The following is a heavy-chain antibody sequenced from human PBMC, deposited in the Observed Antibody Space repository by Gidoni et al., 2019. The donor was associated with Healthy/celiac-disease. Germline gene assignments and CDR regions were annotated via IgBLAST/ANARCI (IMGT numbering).Heavy chain of an antibody. J-gene: IGHJ4*02. CDR1: GFTVSSNY. CDR2: IYSGGST. CDR3: ARDSSYAFDY. V-gene: IGHV3-66*01. Sequence: EVQLVESGGGLVPPGGSLRLYCAASGFTVSSNYMSWVRQAPGKGLEGVSVIYSGGSTYYADSVKGRFTISRDNSKNTLYLQMNSLRAEDTAVYYCARDSSYAFDYWGQGTLVTVSS. D-gene: IGHD6-6*01.